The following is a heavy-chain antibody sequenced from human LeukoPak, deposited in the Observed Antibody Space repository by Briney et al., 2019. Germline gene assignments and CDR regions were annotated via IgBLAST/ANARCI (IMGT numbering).Heavy chain of an antibody. CDR1: GYSFTSYW. J-gene: IGHJ5*02. D-gene: IGHD2-2*01. V-gene: IGHV5-51*01. CDR2: IYPGDSDT. CDR3: VRRDITSRYVVWFDP. Sequence: GESLKISCKGSGYSFTSYWIGWVRQMPGKGLELMGIIYPGDSDTRYSPSFQGQGTLSADKSINTAYLQWSSLKASDTAIYYCVRRDITSRYVVWFDPWGQGTPVTVSS.